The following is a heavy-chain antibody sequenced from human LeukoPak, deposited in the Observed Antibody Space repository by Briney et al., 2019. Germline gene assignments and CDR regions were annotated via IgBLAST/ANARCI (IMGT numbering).Heavy chain of an antibody. D-gene: IGHD3-22*01. CDR2: ISRSGNSI. CDR3: VRDSYGSSGCFDS. CDR1: GFTFSDYS. V-gene: IGHV3-11*01. J-gene: IGHJ4*02. Sequence: GGSLRLSCAASGFTFSDYSMSWIRQAPGKGLEWVSCISRSGNSIYYADSMEGRFTISRDNAKNSLYLQVNSLRADDTAVYYCVRDSYGSSGCFDSWGQGTQVTVSS.